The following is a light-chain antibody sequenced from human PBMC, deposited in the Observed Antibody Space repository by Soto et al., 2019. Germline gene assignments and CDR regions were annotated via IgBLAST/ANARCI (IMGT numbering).Light chain of an antibody. CDR1: QSFSSSQ. CDR2: GAA. V-gene: IGKV3-20*01. CDR3: QQYGSSSSTFSSWT. Sequence: EIVLTQSPGTLSLSPGERATLSCRASQSFSSSQLAWYQQKPGQAPRLLLYGAASRAAGIPDRFSGSASGTDFTLTISRLEPEDFAVYYCQQYGSSSSTFSSWTFGQGTKVDIK. J-gene: IGKJ1*01.